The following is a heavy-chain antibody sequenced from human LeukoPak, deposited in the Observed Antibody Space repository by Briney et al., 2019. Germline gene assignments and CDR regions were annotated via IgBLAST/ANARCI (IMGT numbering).Heavy chain of an antibody. J-gene: IGHJ4*02. CDR1: GFTFSSYS. Sequence: GGSLRLSCAASGFTFSSYSMNWVRQAPGKGLEWVSSISSSSSYIYYADSVKGRFTISRDNAKNSLYPQMNSLRAEDTAVYYCARDSALRFLEWLFIDYWGQGTLVTVSS. D-gene: IGHD3-3*01. CDR3: ARDSALRFLEWLFIDY. V-gene: IGHV3-21*01. CDR2: ISSSSSYI.